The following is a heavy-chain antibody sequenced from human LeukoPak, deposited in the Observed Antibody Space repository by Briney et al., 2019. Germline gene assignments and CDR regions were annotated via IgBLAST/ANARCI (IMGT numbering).Heavy chain of an antibody. D-gene: IGHD3-22*01. Sequence: SETLSLTCTVSGGSISSSSYYWGWIRHPPGKGLEWIGSIYYSGSTYYNPSLKSRVTISVDTSKNQFSLKLSSVTAADTAVYYCARYYYDSSGYCFDYWGQGTLVTVSS. CDR1: GGSISSSSYY. V-gene: IGHV4-39*01. J-gene: IGHJ4*02. CDR3: ARYYYDSSGYCFDY. CDR2: IYYSGST.